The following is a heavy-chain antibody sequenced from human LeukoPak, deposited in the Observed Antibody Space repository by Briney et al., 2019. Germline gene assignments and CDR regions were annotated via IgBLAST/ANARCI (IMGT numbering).Heavy chain of an antibody. D-gene: IGHD3-3*01. Sequence: SETLSLTCTVSGYSISSGYYWGWIRQPPGKGLEWIGFIYHSGSTYYNPSLKSRVTISVDTSKNQFSLKLSSVTAADTAVYYCARRIFPAYFDYWGQGTLVTVSS. V-gene: IGHV4-38-2*02. J-gene: IGHJ4*02. CDR1: GYSISSGYY. CDR2: IYHSGST. CDR3: ARRIFPAYFDY.